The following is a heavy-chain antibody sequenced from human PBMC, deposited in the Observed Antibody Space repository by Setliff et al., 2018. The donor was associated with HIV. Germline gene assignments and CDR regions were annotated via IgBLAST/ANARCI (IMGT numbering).Heavy chain of an antibody. CDR3: VRGSGYYYFDN. Sequence: GGSLRLSCAASGFTFNNYAMSWVRQAPGKGLEWVFGMNTDGSSTRYADSVKGRFTISRDNAENMLYLQMNSLSADDTAVYYCVRGSGYYYFDNWGQGALVTVSS. D-gene: IGHD3-22*01. CDR2: MNTDGSST. V-gene: IGHV3-74*01. CDR1: GFTFNNYA. J-gene: IGHJ4*02.